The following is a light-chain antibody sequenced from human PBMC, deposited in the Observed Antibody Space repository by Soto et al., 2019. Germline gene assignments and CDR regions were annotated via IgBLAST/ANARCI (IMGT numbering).Light chain of an antibody. CDR1: EGISSY. J-gene: IGKJ1*01. Sequence: DIQMTQSPSSLSASVGDRVTITWRASEGISSYLNWYQLKQGTAPKTXIYAASNLQSGVPPRFSGSGSGKDFTLTIAALQPDDFATYYCHQSFSTPRTFGQGTKVDIK. V-gene: IGKV1-39*01. CDR2: AAS. CDR3: HQSFSTPRT.